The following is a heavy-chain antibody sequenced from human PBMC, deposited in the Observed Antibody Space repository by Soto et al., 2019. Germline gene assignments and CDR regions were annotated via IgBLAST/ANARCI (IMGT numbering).Heavy chain of an antibody. D-gene: IGHD3-22*01. Sequence: TLFLTCTFSDVSISSRCYYWSWIRQHPGKGLEGSRYIYYNGSTYYNQSRKSRVTISVYTSKNQFSLKLSFVTAADTVVYYCARHYYDSSGYLGFEPWGQGTLVTVSS. CDR3: ARHYYDSSGYLGFEP. J-gene: IGHJ5*02. V-gene: IGHV4-31*03. CDR1: DVSISSRCYY. CDR2: IYYNGST.